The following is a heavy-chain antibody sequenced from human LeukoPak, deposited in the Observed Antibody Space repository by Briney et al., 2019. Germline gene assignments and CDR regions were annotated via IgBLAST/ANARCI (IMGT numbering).Heavy chain of an antibody. V-gene: IGHV4-34*01. J-gene: IGHJ4*02. Sequence: SETLSLTCAVYGGSFSGYYWGWIGHPPGKGLEWMGEINHSGSTNYNPSLKSRVTISVDTSKNQFSLKLSSVTAADTAVYYCASVLGYSSSPTPFDSWGQGTLVTVSS. D-gene: IGHD6-13*01. CDR1: GGSFSGYY. CDR3: ASVLGYSSSPTPFDS. CDR2: INHSGST.